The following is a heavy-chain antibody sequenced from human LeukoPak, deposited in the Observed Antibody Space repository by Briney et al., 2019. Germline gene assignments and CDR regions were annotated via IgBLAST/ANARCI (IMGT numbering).Heavy chain of an antibody. D-gene: IGHD6-13*01. CDR2: IYYNGSA. Sequence: SAPLLPSSTSTGAFISHYFWTFLRPPPGDLVWLIDIYYNGSANTYNPSLESRVTISVDTSKNQFSLKLTSVTAADTAFYYCARLGPLVAASGTPWYFDFWGRGTLVTVSS. CDR1: GAFISHYF. V-gene: IGHV4-59*08. CDR3: ARLGPLVAASGTPWYFDF. J-gene: IGHJ2*01.